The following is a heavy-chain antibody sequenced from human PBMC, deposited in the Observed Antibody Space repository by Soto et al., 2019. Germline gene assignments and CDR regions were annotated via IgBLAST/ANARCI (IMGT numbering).Heavy chain of an antibody. CDR1: GGSISSYY. CDR2: IYYSGST. D-gene: IGHD5-18*01. J-gene: IGHJ6*02. CDR3: ARARIQRRSYYYYGMDV. Sequence: SETLSLTGTVSGGSISSYYWSWIRQPPGKGLEWIGYIYYSGSTNYNPSLKSRVTISVDTSKNQFSLKLSSVTAADTAVYYCARARIQRRSYYYYGMDVWGQGTTVTVSS. V-gene: IGHV4-59*01.